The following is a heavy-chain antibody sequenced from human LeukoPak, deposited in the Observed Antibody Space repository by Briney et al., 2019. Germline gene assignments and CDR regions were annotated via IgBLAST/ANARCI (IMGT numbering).Heavy chain of an antibody. J-gene: IGHJ4*02. D-gene: IGHD3-22*01. Sequence: SETLSLTCTVPGGSISSRDYYWGWIRQPPGKGLEWIGSIYYSGSTYYDPSLKRRVTMSVDTSENQFSLKLRSVTAADTAVYYCASQIHYDSSGYPYYFDYWGQGTLVSVSS. CDR3: ASQIHYDSSGYPYYFDY. CDR2: IYYSGST. CDR1: GGSISSRDYY. V-gene: IGHV4-39*01.